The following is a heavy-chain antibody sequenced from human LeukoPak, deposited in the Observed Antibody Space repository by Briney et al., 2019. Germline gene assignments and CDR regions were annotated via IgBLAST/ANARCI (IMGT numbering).Heavy chain of an antibody. CDR3: ATGERLVPAAMWFDY. CDR2: INPKSGGR. V-gene: IGHV1-2*02. CDR1: GYTFTDYY. J-gene: IGHJ4*02. D-gene: IGHD2-2*01. Sequence: ASVKVSSKASGYTFTDYYMHWVRQAPGQGLEWMGWINPKSGGRSYAQRFQGRVTMTRDTFISTAYMELSRLRSDDTAVYYCATGERLVPAAMWFDYWGQGTLVTVSS.